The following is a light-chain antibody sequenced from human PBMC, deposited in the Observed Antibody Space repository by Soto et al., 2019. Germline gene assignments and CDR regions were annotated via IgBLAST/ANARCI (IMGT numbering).Light chain of an antibody. Sequence: DIQMTQSPSTLSASVGDRVTITCRASQSISSWLAWYQQKPGKAPKLLIYKASSLESGVPSRFSGSGSGTEFTLTISRLQHDDFATYYRQQYNSYSWTFGQGTKVEIK. CDR2: KAS. J-gene: IGKJ1*01. V-gene: IGKV1-5*03. CDR3: QQYNSYSWT. CDR1: QSISSW.